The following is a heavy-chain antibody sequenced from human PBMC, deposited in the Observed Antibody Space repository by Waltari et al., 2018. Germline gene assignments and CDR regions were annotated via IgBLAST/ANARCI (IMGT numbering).Heavy chain of an antibody. D-gene: IGHD3-22*01. J-gene: IGHJ4*02. CDR1: GYTFTAYY. V-gene: IGHV1-69-2*01. Sequence: EVQLVQSGAEVKKPGATVKISCKVSGYTFTAYYMHWVQQAPGKGLEGMGLVDPEDGKTIDAEKFQGRVTITAETSTDTAYMELSSLRSEDTAVYYCATSPYYDSSGYYGYWGQGTLVTVSS. CDR2: VDPEDGKT. CDR3: ATSPYYDSSGYYGY.